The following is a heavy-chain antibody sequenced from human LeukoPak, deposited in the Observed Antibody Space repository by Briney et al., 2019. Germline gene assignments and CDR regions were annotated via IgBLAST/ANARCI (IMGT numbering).Heavy chain of an antibody. CDR1: RGTFSSYA. J-gene: IGHJ4*02. CDR3: ATPSGIAAAEYDY. D-gene: IGHD6-13*01. CDR2: IIPILGIA. V-gene: IGHV1-69*04. Sequence: ASVKVSCKASRGTFSSYAISWVRQAPGQGLEWMGRIIPILGIANYAQKFQGRVTITADKSTSTAYMELSSLRSEDTAVYYCATPSGIAAAEYDYWGQGTLVTVSS.